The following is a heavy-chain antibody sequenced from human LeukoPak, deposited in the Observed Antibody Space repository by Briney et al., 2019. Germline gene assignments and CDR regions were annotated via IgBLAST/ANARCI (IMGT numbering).Heavy chain of an antibody. CDR3: ARIPMVRGVMGDY. D-gene: IGHD3-10*01. V-gene: IGHV1-46*01. CDR2: INPSGGST. Sequence: GASVKVSCKASGYTFTSYYMHWVRQAPGQGLEWMGIINPSGGSTSYAQKFQGRVTMTRDMSTSTVYMELSSLRSEDKAVYYCARIPMVRGVMGDYWGQGTLVTVSS. CDR1: GYTFTSYY. J-gene: IGHJ4*02.